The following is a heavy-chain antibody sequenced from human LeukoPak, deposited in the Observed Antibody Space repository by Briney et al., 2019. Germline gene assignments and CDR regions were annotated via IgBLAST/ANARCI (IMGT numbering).Heavy chain of an antibody. V-gene: IGHV4-34*01. CDR1: GGSFSGYY. CDR3: ARVRGYDYENWFDP. CDR2: INHSGST. J-gene: IGHJ5*02. Sequence: SETLSLTCAVYGGSFSGYYWSWIRQPPGKGLEWIGEINHSGSTNYNPSLKSRVTISVDTSKNQFSLKLSSVTAADTAVYYCARVRGYDYENWFDPWGQGTLVTVSS. D-gene: IGHD5-12*01.